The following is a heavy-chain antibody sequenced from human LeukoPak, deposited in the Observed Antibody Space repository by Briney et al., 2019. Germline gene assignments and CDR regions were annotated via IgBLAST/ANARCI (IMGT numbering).Heavy chain of an antibody. J-gene: IGHJ6*03. CDR1: GFTFSSYG. CDR2: ISGSGGST. D-gene: IGHD6-13*01. CDR3: AKRAAAGTYYYYMDV. V-gene: IGHV3-23*01. Sequence: GGSLRLYCAASGFTFSSYGMSWVRQAPGKGLEWVSAISGSGGSTYYADSVKGRFTISRDNSKNTLYLQMNSLRAEDTAVYYCAKRAAAGTYYYYMDVWGKGTTVTISS.